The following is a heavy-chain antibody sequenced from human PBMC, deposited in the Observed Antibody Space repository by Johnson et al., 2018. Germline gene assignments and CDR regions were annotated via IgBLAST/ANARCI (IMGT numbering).Heavy chain of an antibody. CDR1: GFTFSSYA. V-gene: IGHV3-23*04. CDR3: AKDRPDRYSSGGKCFQH. D-gene: IGHD6-19*01. Sequence: VQLVQSGGGLVQPGGSLRLSCAASGFTFSSYAMSWVRQAPGKGLEWVSAISGRGGSTYSADSVKGRFTISRDNSKNTLYQQMNSLRAEDTAVYYCAKDRPDRYSSGGKCFQHWGQGTLVTVSS. CDR2: ISGRGGST. J-gene: IGHJ1*01.